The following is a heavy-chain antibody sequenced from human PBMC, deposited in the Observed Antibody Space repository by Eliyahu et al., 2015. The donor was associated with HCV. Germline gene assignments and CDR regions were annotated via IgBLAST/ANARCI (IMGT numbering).Heavy chain of an antibody. V-gene: IGHV3-74*01. CDR3: TRDLHYGDPFDY. CDR2: INKDGSTT. J-gene: IGHJ4*02. Sequence: EVQLVESGGGLVQPGRSLTVSCAASGFTFSSAWMHWVRQAPGKGLVWVARINKDGSTTSYADLVKGRFTISRDNAKNTVYLQMNNLRAEDTAVYYCTRDLHYGDPFDYWGQGILVTVSS. CDR1: GFTFSSAW. D-gene: IGHD4-17*01.